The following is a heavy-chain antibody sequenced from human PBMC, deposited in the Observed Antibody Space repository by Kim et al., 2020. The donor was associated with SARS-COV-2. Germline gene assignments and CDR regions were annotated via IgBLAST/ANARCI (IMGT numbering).Heavy chain of an antibody. J-gene: IGHJ4*02. D-gene: IGHD1-20*01. V-gene: IGHV4-34*01. CDR3: ARGAEAVSPFDY. Sequence: SETLSLTCAVYGGSFSGYYWSWIRQPPGKGLEWIGEINHSGSTNYNPSLKSRVTISVDTSKNQFSLKLSSVTAADTAVYYCARGAEAVSPFDYWGQGTLVTVSS. CDR1: GGSFSGYY. CDR2: INHSGST.